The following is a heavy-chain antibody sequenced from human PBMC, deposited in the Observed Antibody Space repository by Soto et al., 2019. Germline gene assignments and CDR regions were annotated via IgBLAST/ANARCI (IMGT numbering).Heavy chain of an antibody. Sequence: SETLSLTCVVYGGSISGYYWSWIRQPPGKGLEWIGEINHSGSTNYNPSLKGRGTISVDTSKNQFSLKLNSVTAADTAVYYCAGQVGVVIPAAMRDYYYYYGMDVWGQGTTVTVSS. J-gene: IGHJ6*02. CDR2: INHSGST. CDR3: AGQVGVVIPAAMRDYYYYYGMDV. CDR1: GGSISGYY. V-gene: IGHV4-34*01. D-gene: IGHD2-2*01.